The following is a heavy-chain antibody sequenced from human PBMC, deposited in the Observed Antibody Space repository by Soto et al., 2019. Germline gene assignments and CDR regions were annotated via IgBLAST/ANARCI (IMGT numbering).Heavy chain of an antibody. CDR1: GYKFSSYG. D-gene: IGHD3-22*01. CDR3: ARVNEGVYYDSRGYFDY. CDR2: ISTYDGKT. J-gene: IGHJ4*02. Sequence: ASVKVSCKASGYKFSSYGITWVRQAPGQGPEWLGWISTYDGKTIYAQNLQDRVTMTMDAATSAAYLELRSLRSDDTALYYCARVNEGVYYDSRGYFDYWGQGTLVTVSS. V-gene: IGHV1-18*01.